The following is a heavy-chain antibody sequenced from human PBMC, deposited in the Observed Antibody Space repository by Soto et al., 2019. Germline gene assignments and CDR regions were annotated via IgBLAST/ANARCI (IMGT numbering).Heavy chain of an antibody. D-gene: IGHD5-18*01. CDR2: IYPGDSET. Sequence: SLKLSCKASGYSFANYWIGWVCQKPGKGLEWMGVIYPGDSETTYSPSFEGQVIISVDRSRGTAFLEWSSLKASDTAMYYCARPGAPTDTVVYDFWGQGTQVTVSS. J-gene: IGHJ4*02. CDR3: ARPGAPTDTVVYDF. V-gene: IGHV5-51*01. CDR1: GYSFANYW.